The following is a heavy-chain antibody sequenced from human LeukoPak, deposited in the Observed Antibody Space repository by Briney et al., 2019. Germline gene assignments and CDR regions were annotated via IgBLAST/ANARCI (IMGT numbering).Heavy chain of an antibody. Sequence: PGGSLRLSCEGSGFTFGDYGMSWVRQAPGKGPEWVAGISWNSDSTGYPDSVKGRFTISRDTAKNSLYLQMNSLRVEDTALYYCARDRRGITGTEWFDPWGQGTLVTVSS. CDR1: GFTFGDYG. CDR3: ARDRRGITGTEWFDP. J-gene: IGHJ5*02. V-gene: IGHV3-20*04. D-gene: IGHD1-20*01. CDR2: ISWNSDST.